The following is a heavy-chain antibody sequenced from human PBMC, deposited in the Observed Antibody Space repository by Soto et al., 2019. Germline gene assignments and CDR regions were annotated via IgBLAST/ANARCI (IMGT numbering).Heavy chain of an antibody. J-gene: IGHJ3*02. Sequence: QVQLQESGSGLVKPSQTLSLTCTVSGGSISSGGYYWSWIRQHPGKGLEWIGYIYYSGSTYYNPSLKSRVTISGDTSKNQFSLKLSSVTAADTAVYYCARDRSPARPWGAFDIWGQGTMVTV. D-gene: IGHD3-16*01. CDR2: IYYSGST. CDR3: ARDRSPARPWGAFDI. V-gene: IGHV4-31*03. CDR1: GGSISSGGYY.